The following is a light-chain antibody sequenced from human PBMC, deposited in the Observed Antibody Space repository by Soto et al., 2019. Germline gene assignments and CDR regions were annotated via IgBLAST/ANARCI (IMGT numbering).Light chain of an antibody. CDR2: DAS. CDR3: QQYYSYWT. V-gene: IGKV1-5*01. J-gene: IGKJ1*01. CDR1: QTISNW. Sequence: DIQMTQSPSTLSASVGDRVTITCRASQTISNWLAWYQQKPGKAPKLLIYDASSLEGGVPSRLSGSGSGTEFTLTLSSLQPDDFPTYYCQQYYSYWTFGQGTKVEIK.